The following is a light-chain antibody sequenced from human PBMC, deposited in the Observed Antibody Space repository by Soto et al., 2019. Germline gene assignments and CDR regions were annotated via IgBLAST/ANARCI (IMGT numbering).Light chain of an antibody. CDR1: QSVLYSSNNKNY. Sequence: DIVMTQSPDSLAVSLGERATINCKSSQSVLYSSNNKNYFAWYQQKPGQSPKLLFYWASTRESGVPDRFSGSGSGTDFTLTISSLQAEDVAVYYCQQYYSTPFTFGPGTKVDIK. CDR3: QQYYSTPFT. CDR2: WAS. J-gene: IGKJ3*01. V-gene: IGKV4-1*01.